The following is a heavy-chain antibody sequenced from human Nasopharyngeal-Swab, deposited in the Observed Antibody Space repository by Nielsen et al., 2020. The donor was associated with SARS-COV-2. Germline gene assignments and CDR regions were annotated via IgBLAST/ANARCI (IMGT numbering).Heavy chain of an antibody. V-gene: IGHV4-59*01. Sequence: WIRQPPGKGLEWIGYIYYSGSTNYNPSLKSRVTISVDTSKNQFSLKLSSVTAADTAVYYCSSGLNWFHFDYWGQGTLVTVSS. J-gene: IGHJ4*02. CDR3: SSGLNWFHFDY. D-gene: IGHD3-9*01. CDR2: IYYSGST.